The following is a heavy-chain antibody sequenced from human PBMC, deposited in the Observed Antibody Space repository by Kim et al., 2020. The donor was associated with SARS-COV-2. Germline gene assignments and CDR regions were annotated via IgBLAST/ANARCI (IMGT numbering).Heavy chain of an antibody. V-gene: IGHV1-8*01. J-gene: IGHJ4*02. Sequence: ASVKVSCKASGYTFTSYDINWVRQATGQGLEWMGWLNPNSGNTGYAQKFQGRVTMTRNTSISTAYMELSSLRSEDTAVYYCARGARYSGYDYAYWGQGTLVTVSS. D-gene: IGHD5-12*01. CDR2: LNPNSGNT. CDR1: GYTFTSYD. CDR3: ARGARYSGYDYAY.